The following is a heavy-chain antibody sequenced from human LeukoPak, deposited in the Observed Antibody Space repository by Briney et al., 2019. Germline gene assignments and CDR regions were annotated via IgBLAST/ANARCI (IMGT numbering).Heavy chain of an antibody. CDR2: IYYSGST. Sequence: SETLSLTCTVSGGSISSYYWSWIRQPPGKGLEWIGYIYYSGSTKYYPSLKSRVTISVDTSKSQFSLKLTSVTAADTAVYYCARLGIGVVPSAMLGDYYFDYWGQGTLVTVSS. CDR1: GGSISSYY. V-gene: IGHV4-59*08. D-gene: IGHD2-2*01. CDR3: ARLGIGVVPSAMLGDYYFDY. J-gene: IGHJ4*02.